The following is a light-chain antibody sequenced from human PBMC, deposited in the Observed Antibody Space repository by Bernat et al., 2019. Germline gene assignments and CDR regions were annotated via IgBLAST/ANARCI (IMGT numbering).Light chain of an antibody. CDR2: QDY. V-gene: IGLV3-1*01. Sequence: SYELTQPPSVSVSPGQTASIACSGDKLGDTYACWYQQKPGQSPVLVIYQDYKRPSGIPERFSGSKSGNTATLTITGTQDVDEADYYWQEWDGHKTWVFGGGTKLTVL. J-gene: IGLJ3*02. CDR3: QEWDGHKTWV. CDR1: KLGDTY.